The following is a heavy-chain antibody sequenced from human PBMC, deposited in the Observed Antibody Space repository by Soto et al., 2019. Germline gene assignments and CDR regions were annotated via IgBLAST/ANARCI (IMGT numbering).Heavy chain of an antibody. CDR1: GYIIKNYW. J-gene: IGHJ6*02. V-gene: IGHV5-51*01. Sequence: PGESLKISCKASGYIIKNYWIGWVRQMPGKGLEWMEIIYPGDSDTKYNPSFQGQVTISADKSITTTYLQWSSLKASDTAIYYCAASIFYYGMDVWGQGTTVTVSS. CDR2: IYPGDSDT. CDR3: AASIFYYGMDV.